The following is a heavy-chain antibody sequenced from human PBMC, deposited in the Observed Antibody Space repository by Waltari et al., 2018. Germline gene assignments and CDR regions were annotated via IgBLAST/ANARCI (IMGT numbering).Heavy chain of an antibody. CDR2: NRHPGST. J-gene: IGHJ5*02. CDR3: TRGGNYDFWSHRPFVDP. Sequence: QWQFQQCGAGLLGPSETLPLTCAVYGPPFSDYYWGWVRQPPGKGLAWIGQNRHPGSTNYNPSLKSRVTISIDTPRSQSSLRLSSVTAADTALYFCTRGGNYDFWSHRPFVDPWGQGTLVTVSS. CDR1: GPPFSDYY. V-gene: IGHV4-34*01. D-gene: IGHD3-3*01.